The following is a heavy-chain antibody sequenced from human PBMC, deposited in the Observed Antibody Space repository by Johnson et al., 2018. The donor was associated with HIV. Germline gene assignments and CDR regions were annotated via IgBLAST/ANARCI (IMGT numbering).Heavy chain of an antibody. D-gene: IGHD6-6*01. CDR1: GFTFSSYG. V-gene: IGHV3-33*08. J-gene: IGHJ3*02. Sequence: QVQLVESGGGLVQPGGSLRLSCAASGFTFSSYGMPWVRQAPGKGLDGAAGIWYDGSNKYYADSVKGRFTISRENSKNTLYLQMNSLRAEDTAVYYCARDFSSSSNAFDIWGQGTMVTVSS. CDR2: IWYDGSNK. CDR3: ARDFSSSSNAFDI.